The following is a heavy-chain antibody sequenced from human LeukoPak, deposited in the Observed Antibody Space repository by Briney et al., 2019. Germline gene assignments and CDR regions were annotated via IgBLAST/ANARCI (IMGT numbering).Heavy chain of an antibody. Sequence: GGALMLSCAAAGFPFDYYAMHWGGRAPGKGLEGGSGISWNSGSIGYADSVKGRFTISRDNAKNSLYLQMNSLRAEDTALYYCAKGDYGDYASSLDYWGQGTLVTVSS. D-gene: IGHD4-17*01. CDR2: ISWNSGSI. J-gene: IGHJ4*02. CDR1: GFPFDYYA. CDR3: AKGDYGDYASSLDY. V-gene: IGHV3-9*01.